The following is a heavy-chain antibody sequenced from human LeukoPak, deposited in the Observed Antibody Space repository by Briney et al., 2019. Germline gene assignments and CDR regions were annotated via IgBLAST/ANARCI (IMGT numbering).Heavy chain of an antibody. J-gene: IGHJ4*02. CDR3: ARTPGIAAAGIDIDY. V-gene: IGHV1-69*01. CDR1: GGTFSSYA. CDR2: IIPVFGTS. D-gene: IGHD6-13*01. Sequence: SVKVSCKASGGTFSSYAISWVRQAPGQGLEWMGGIIPVFGTSNYAQKFQGRVTITADESTRTAYMELSSLRSEDTAVYYCARTPGIAAAGIDIDYWGQGTLVTVSS.